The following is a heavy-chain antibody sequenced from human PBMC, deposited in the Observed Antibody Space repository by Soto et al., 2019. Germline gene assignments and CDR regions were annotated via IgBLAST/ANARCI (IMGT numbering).Heavy chain of an antibody. CDR1: GGSISSGDYY. CDR3: ARFSYSSYPRYYYYGMDV. V-gene: IGHV4-31*03. Sequence: PSETLSLTCTVPGGSISSGDYYWSWIRQHPGKGLERIGHIYNSGSTYYNPSLKSRVTISVDTSKNQFSLKLNSVTAADTAVYYCARFSYSSYPRYYYYGMDVWGQGTTVTVSS. CDR2: IYNSGST. J-gene: IGHJ6*02. D-gene: IGHD6-6*01.